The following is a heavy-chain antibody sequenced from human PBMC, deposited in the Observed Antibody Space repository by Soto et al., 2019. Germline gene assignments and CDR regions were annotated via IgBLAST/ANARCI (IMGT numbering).Heavy chain of an antibody. CDR3: ARDRAYSCFDY. J-gene: IGHJ4*02. Sequence: EVQLVESGGGLVQPGGSLRLSCAASGLTFGTVWMSWVRQAPGKGLEWVATINPDGRTTDHVDSVKGRFTVSRDNAKNSLYLQMNRLRVEDTAVYYCARDRAYSCFDYWGQGTPVTVSS. CDR1: GLTFGTVW. CDR2: INPDGRTT. V-gene: IGHV3-7*03. D-gene: IGHD4-4*01.